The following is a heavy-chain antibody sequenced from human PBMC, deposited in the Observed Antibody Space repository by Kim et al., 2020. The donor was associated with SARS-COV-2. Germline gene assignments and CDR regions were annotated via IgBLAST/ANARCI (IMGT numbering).Heavy chain of an antibody. J-gene: IGHJ5*02. Sequence: GGSLRLSCAASGFTFSIYAMSWVRQAPGKGLEWVSGISGSGASTDYADSVKGRFSISRDNSKSTLYLEINSLRAEDTAVYYCVKGVVTMVRGVIMGPNWFDPWGQGTLVTVSS. CDR3: VKGVVTMVRGVIMGPNWFDP. V-gene: IGHV3-23*01. CDR1: GFTFSIYA. CDR2: ISGSGAST. D-gene: IGHD3-10*01.